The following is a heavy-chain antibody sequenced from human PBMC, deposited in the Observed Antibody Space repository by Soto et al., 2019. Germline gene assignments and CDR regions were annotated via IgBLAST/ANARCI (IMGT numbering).Heavy chain of an antibody. CDR1: GGSISSYY. D-gene: IGHD2-15*01. CDR2: IYYSGST. J-gene: IGHJ6*03. CDR3: ARVQPTPNYYYYYMDV. Sequence: PSETLSLTCTVSGGSISSYYWSWIRQPPGKGLEWIGYIYYSGSTNYNPSLKSRVTISVDTSKNQFSLKMSSVTAADTAMYYCARVQPTPNYYYYYMDVWGKGTTVTVSS. V-gene: IGHV4-59*01.